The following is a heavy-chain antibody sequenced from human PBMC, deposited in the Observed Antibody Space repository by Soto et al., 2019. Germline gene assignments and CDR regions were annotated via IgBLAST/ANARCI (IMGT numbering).Heavy chain of an antibody. V-gene: IGHV1-69*13. J-gene: IGHJ6*02. CDR3: ARVQADYSCRGALDYYHYGKDV. CDR2: IIPIFGTA. D-gene: IGHD2-15*01. CDR1: GGSFSIYA. Sequence: ASVKGSCKASGGSFSIYAISWVRQAPGQGLERMGGIIPIFGTANYAQKFQGRVTITADESTSTAYMELSSLRSEDTAVYYCARVQADYSCRGALDYYHYGKDVSGQRSSVIVSS.